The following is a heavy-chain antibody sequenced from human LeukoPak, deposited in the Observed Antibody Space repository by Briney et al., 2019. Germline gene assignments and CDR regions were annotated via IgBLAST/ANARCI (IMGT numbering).Heavy chain of an antibody. Sequence: ASVKVSCKASRGTFSSYAISWVRQAPGQGLEWMGRIIPIFGTANYAQKFQGRVTITTDESTSTAYMELSSLRSEDTAVYYCAREGIAAAGTFYYYYMDVWGKGTTVTVSS. CDR2: IIPIFGTA. V-gene: IGHV1-69*05. J-gene: IGHJ6*03. CDR1: RGTFSSYA. D-gene: IGHD6-13*01. CDR3: AREGIAAAGTFYYYYMDV.